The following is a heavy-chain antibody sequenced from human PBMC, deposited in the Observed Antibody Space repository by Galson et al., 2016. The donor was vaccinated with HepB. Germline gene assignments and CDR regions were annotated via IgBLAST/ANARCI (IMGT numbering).Heavy chain of an antibody. D-gene: IGHD6-19*01. Sequence: SVKVSCKASGYTFTNYPIHWVRQAPGHRLEWMGSINAGNLKTRYSQKLQGRVTITTDASASTAYMELNRLRAEDTAMYYCAKGTIAVAGTGDYWGQGTLVTVSS. CDR3: AKGTIAVAGTGDY. J-gene: IGHJ4*02. V-gene: IGHV1-3*01. CDR2: INAGNLKT. CDR1: GYTFTNYP.